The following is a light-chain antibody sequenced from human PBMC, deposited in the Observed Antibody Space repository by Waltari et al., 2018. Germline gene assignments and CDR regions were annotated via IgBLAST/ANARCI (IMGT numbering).Light chain of an antibody. CDR1: QSIGTS. V-gene: IGKV3-15*01. J-gene: IGKJ1*01. Sequence: ETVVTQSPATLSMSPGERATLSCRTSQSIGTSLPWYQQRPGQAPRLLIYRASTRATGIPDRFSGSGSETEFTLTISSLQSEDIAVYYCQQYNNWPPGTFGQGTKVEI. CDR2: RAS. CDR3: QQYNNWPPGT.